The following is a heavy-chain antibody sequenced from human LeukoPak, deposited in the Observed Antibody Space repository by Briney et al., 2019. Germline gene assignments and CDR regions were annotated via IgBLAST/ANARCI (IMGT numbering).Heavy chain of an antibody. CDR1: GGSISSSSYY. D-gene: IGHD3-3*01. CDR3: ARLQNGDTIFGVVSPYYFDY. J-gene: IGHJ4*02. Sequence: SETLSLTCTVSGGSISSSSYYWGWIRQPPGKGLEWIGSIYYSGGTYYNPSLKSRVTISVDTSKNQFSLKLSSVTAADTAVYYCARLQNGDTIFGVVSPYYFDYWGQGTLVTVSS. CDR2: IYYSGGT. V-gene: IGHV4-39*01.